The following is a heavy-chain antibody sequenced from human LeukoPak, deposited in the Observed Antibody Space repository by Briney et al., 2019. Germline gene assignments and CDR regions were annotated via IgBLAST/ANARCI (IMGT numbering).Heavy chain of an antibody. CDR3: AKQEDYGGNSYADS. V-gene: IGHV3-23*01. Sequence: PGGSLRLSCAASGLTFSSYAMSWVRQAPGKGLEWVSLISGSGDSTYYADSVKGRFTISRDNSKKTLYLQMNSVRAEDTAAYYCAKQEDYGGNSYADSWGQGTLVTVSS. CDR1: GLTFSSYA. J-gene: IGHJ4*02. CDR2: ISGSGDST. D-gene: IGHD4-23*01.